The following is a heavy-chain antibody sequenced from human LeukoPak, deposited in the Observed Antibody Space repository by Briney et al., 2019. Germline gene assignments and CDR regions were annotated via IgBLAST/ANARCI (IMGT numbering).Heavy chain of an antibody. Sequence: EASVKVSCKASGGTFSSYAISWARQAPGQGLEWMGGIIPIFGTANYAQKFQGRVTITADESTSTAYMELSSLRSENTAVYYCARDKFDIVVVPAASRSDAFDIWGQGTMVTVSS. CDR2: IIPIFGTA. CDR3: ARDKFDIVVVPAASRSDAFDI. CDR1: GGTFSSYA. V-gene: IGHV1-69*13. D-gene: IGHD2-2*01. J-gene: IGHJ3*02.